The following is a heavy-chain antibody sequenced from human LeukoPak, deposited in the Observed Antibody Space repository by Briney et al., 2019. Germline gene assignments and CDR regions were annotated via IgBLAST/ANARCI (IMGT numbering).Heavy chain of an antibody. CDR2: ISSSGSTI. CDR3: ARDLTTVIAHVLYFDS. Sequence: GGSLRLSCAASGFTFSDYYMSWIRQAPGKGLEWVSYISSSGSTIYYADSVKGRFTISRDNAKNSLYLQMNSLRAEDTAVYYCARDLTTVIAHVLYFDSWGQGSLVTVSS. J-gene: IGHJ4*02. D-gene: IGHD4-11*01. V-gene: IGHV3-11*01. CDR1: GFTFSDYY.